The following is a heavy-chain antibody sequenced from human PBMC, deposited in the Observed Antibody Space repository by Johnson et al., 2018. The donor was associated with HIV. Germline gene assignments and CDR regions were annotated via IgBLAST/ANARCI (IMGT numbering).Heavy chain of an antibody. CDR2: YDGNNK. V-gene: IGHV3-33*05. J-gene: IGHJ3*02. Sequence: YDGNNKQYVDSVKGRFTISRDDSKNTLYLQMNSLKTEDTAVYYCTTDPIAAAGPDAFDIWGQGTVVTVSS. D-gene: IGHD6-13*01. CDR3: TTDPIAAAGPDAFDI.